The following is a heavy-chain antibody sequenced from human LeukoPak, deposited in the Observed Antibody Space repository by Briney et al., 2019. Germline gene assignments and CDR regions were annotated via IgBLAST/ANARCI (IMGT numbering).Heavy chain of an antibody. J-gene: IGHJ4*02. CDR1: GYTFTGYY. V-gene: IGHV1-69*04. D-gene: IGHD3-16*02. CDR3: ARDVYDYVWGSYRLSDY. CDR2: IIPILGIA. Sequence: SVKVSCKASGYTFTGYYMHWVRQAPGQGLEWMGRIIPILGIANYAQKFQGRVTITADKSTSTAYMELSSLRSEDTAVYYCARDVYDYVWGSYRLSDYWGQGTLVTVSS.